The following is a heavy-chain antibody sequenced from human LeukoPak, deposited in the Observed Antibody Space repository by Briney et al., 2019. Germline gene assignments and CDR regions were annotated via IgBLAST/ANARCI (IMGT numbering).Heavy chain of an antibody. D-gene: IGHD4-23*01. CDR2: ISYDGSNK. J-gene: IGHJ4*02. CDR1: GFTFSSYG. Sequence: GGSLRLSCAASGFTFSSYGMHWVRQAPGKGLEWVAVISYDGSNKYYADSVKGRFTISRDNSKNTLYLQMNSLRAEDTAVYYCAREELNSLDYWGQGTLVTVSS. V-gene: IGHV3-30*03. CDR3: AREELNSLDY.